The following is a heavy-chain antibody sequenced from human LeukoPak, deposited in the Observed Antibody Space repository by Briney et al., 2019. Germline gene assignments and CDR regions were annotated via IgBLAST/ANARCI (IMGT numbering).Heavy chain of an antibody. V-gene: IGHV3-43D*03. CDR1: GFTFDDYA. D-gene: IGHD1-26*01. Sequence: GGSLRLSCAASGFTFDDYAMHWVRHAPGKGLEWVSLISWDGGSTYYADSVKGRFTISRDNSKNSLYLQMNSLRAEDTALYYCAKDRGNGWELRYGFDYWGQGTLVTVSS. CDR2: ISWDGGST. J-gene: IGHJ4*02. CDR3: AKDRGNGWELRYGFDY.